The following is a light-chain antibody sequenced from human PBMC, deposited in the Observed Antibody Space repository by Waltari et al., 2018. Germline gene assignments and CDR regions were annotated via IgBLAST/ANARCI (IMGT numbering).Light chain of an antibody. V-gene: IGKV4-1*01. Sequence: DIVMTQSPDSLAVPLGERATTNCKSSETILFNSKNKNYLAWYQQKAGQPPKLLVYWASTRESGVPDRFSGSGSGTDFTLTISSLQAEDVAVYYCQQYYTVSRTFGQGTRVEIK. J-gene: IGKJ1*01. CDR1: ETILFNSKNKNY. CDR3: QQYYTVSRT. CDR2: WAS.